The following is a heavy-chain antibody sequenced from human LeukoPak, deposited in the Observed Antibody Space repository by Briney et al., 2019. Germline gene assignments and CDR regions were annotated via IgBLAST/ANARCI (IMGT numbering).Heavy chain of an antibody. D-gene: IGHD2-15*01. CDR3: ARDNPYCSGGSCYAFDY. CDR1: GYSISSGYY. J-gene: IGHJ4*02. CDR2: IYHSGST. Sequence: SETLCLTCTVSGYSISSGYYWGWIRQPPGKGLEWIGSIYHSGSTYYNPSLKSRVTISVDTSKNQFSLKLSSVTAADTAVYYCARDNPYCSGGSCYAFDYWGQGTLVTVSS. V-gene: IGHV4-38-2*02.